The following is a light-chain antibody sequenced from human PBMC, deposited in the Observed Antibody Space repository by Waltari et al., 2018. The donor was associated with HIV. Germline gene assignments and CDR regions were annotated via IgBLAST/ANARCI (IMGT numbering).Light chain of an antibody. CDR3: QQSYSTWT. J-gene: IGKJ1*01. V-gene: IGKV1-39*01. CDR2: AAS. Sequence: DIKMTQSPSSLSAFVGEQSPITCRASQSIRSYLNWYGQKPGKAPKPLIYAASSLQRGVPSRFSGRGSVTDFTLTISSLQPEDFATYYCQQSYSTWTFGQGTKVEIK. CDR1: QSIRSY.